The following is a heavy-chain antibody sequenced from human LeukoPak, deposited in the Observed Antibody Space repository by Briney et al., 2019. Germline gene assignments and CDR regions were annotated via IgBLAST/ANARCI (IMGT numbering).Heavy chain of an antibody. Sequence: GVSLRLSCAASGCTFSNTWMYWVRQGPGKGLVWVSRIYNDETSATYADSVKGRFTISRDNAKNTLYLQMDSLRVDDTAVYYCARGAPIDYWGQGTLVTVSS. CDR2: IYNDETSA. J-gene: IGHJ4*02. CDR3: ARGAPIDY. V-gene: IGHV3-74*01. CDR1: GCTFSNTW.